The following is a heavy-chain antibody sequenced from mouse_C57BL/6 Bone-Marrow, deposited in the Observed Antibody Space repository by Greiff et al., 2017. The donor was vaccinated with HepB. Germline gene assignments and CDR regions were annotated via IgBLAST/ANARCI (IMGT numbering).Heavy chain of an antibody. Sequence: VQLQQPGAELVKPGASVKMSCKASGYTFTSYWITWVKQRPGQGLEWIGDIYPGSGSTNYNEKFKSKATLTVDTSSSTAYMQLTSLTSEDSAVYYCARGPHYYGSSFDSWGQGATLTLSS. CDR2: IYPGSGST. D-gene: IGHD1-1*01. CDR3: ARGPHYYGSSFDS. J-gene: IGHJ2*01. CDR1: GYTFTSYW. V-gene: IGHV1-55*01.